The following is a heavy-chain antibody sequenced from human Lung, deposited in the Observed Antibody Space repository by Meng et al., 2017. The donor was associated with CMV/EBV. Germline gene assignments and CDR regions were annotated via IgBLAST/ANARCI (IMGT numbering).Heavy chain of an antibody. D-gene: IGHD3-10*01. Sequence: ESXKISXEGSGYRFSNYWIDWVRQMPGKGLEWMGTIYPGDSDTSYSPSVQGQVTISADESISTVYLQWSTLKASDTAIYYCARPGMTTTSCYPFDPWGQGXLVTVSS. CDR1: GYRFSNYW. CDR3: ARPGMTTTSCYPFDP. J-gene: IGHJ5*01. V-gene: IGHV5-51*01. CDR2: IYPGDSDT.